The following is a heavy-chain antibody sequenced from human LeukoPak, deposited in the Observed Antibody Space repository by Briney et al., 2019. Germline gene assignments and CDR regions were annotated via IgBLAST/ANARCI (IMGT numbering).Heavy chain of an antibody. J-gene: IGHJ5*02. Sequence: SETLSLTCTVSGGSISSYYWSWIRQPPGKGLEWIGYIYYSGSTNYKSSLKSRVTISVDTSKNQFSLKLISVPAADTAVYYCARLTGYSSESWFDPWGQGTLVTVSS. V-gene: IGHV4-59*01. CDR1: GGSISSYY. CDR2: IYYSGST. CDR3: ARLTGYSSESWFDP. D-gene: IGHD3-9*01.